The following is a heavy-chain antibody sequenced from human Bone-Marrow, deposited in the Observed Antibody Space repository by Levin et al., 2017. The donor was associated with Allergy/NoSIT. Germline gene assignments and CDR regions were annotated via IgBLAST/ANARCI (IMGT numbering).Heavy chain of an antibody. V-gene: IGHV1-2*04. D-gene: IGHD3-3*01. J-gene: IGHJ5*02. CDR2: INPNSGGT. Sequence: EASVKVSCKASGYTFTGYYMHWVRQAPGQGLEWMGWINPNSGGTNYAQKFQGWVTMTRDTSISTAYMEPSRLRSDDTAVYYCARDQRTSEWTTWHRTKTASDYNWFDPWGQGTLVTVSS. CDR3: ARDQRTSEWTTWHRTKTASDYNWFDP. CDR1: GYTFTGYY.